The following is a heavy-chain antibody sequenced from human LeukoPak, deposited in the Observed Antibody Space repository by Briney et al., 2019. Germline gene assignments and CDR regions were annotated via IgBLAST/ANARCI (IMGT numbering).Heavy chain of an antibody. V-gene: IGHV3-23*01. D-gene: IGHD6-13*01. CDR1: GFTFITYA. Sequence: GGSLRLSCVASGFTFITYAMSWVRQAPGKGLEWVSSISGSGGSTYYADSVKGRFTISRDNSKNTLYLQMNSLRAEDTAVYYCAKDGALIAAGSLDYWGQGTLVTVSS. CDR2: ISGSGGST. CDR3: AKDGALIAAGSLDY. J-gene: IGHJ4*02.